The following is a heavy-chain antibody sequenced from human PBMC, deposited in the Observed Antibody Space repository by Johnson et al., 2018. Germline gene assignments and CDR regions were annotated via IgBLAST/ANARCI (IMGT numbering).Heavy chain of an antibody. CDR2: IYEDGST. CDR3: ARESFSMRTGNDGFDL. D-gene: IGHD2/OR15-2a*01. Sequence: QVQLQESGPGLVKXSETLSLICTVSGVSLSLHQWDWIRQAPVKGLEWIGVIYEDGSTNYNPSPKSRVTITGERSKNQFSLKPTSATAADTAVYYCARESFSMRTGNDGFDLWGQGTKVNVSS. CDR1: GVSLSLHQ. J-gene: IGHJ3*01. V-gene: IGHV4-59*11.